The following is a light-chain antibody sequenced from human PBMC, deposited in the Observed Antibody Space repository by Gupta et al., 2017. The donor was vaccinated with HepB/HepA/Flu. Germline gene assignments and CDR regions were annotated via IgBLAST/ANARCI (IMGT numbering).Light chain of an antibody. CDR3: QQDDSTPIT. CDR1: QSGLYSSNNKNY. Sequence: IVMTQSPDSLAVSLGERATINCKSSQSGLYSSNNKNYLAWYQQKPGQPPKLLIYWASTRESGVPDRFSGSGSGTDFTLTISSLQAEDVAVYYCQQDDSTPITFGHGTKVDIK. CDR2: WAS. J-gene: IGKJ3*01. V-gene: IGKV4-1*01.